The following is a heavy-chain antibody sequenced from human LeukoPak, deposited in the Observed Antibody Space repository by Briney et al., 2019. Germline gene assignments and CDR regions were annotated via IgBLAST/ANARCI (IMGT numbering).Heavy chain of an antibody. CDR3: ARDYYDSSGYSDAFDI. D-gene: IGHD3-22*01. J-gene: IGHJ3*02. Sequence: GSLRLSCAASGFTFSSYAMSWIRQPPGKGLEWIGEINHSGSTNYNPSLKSRVTISVDTSKNQFSLKLSSVTAADTAVYYCARDYYDSSGYSDAFDIWGQGTMVTVSS. V-gene: IGHV4-34*01. CDR2: INHSGST. CDR1: GFTFSSYA.